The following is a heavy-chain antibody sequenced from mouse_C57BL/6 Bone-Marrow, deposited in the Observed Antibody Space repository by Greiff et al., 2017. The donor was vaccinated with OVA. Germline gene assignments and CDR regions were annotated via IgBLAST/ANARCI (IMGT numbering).Heavy chain of an antibody. CDR1: GFTFSSYA. CDR2: ISSGGDYI. CDR3: TRVSYDYDDY. Sequence: DVMLVESGEGLVKPGGSLKLSCAASGFTFSSYAMSWVRQTPEKRLEWVAYISSGGDYIYYADTVKGRFTISRDNARNTLYLQMSSLKSEDTAMYYCTRVSYDYDDYWGQGTTLTVSS. D-gene: IGHD2-4*01. V-gene: IGHV5-9-1*02. J-gene: IGHJ2*01.